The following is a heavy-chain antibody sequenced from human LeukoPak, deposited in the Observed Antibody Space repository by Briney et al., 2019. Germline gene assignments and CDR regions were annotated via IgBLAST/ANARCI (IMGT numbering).Heavy chain of an antibody. J-gene: IGHJ5*02. Sequence: PSETLSLTCTVSGGSISSSSYYWGGIRQPRGKGLEWIGSIYYSGSTYYNPSLKSRITISVDTSKNQFSLKLSSVTAADTAVYYCARLITVSGIAAARSRFDPWGQGTLVTVSS. CDR3: ARLITVSGIAAARSRFDP. D-gene: IGHD6-13*01. V-gene: IGHV4-39*01. CDR1: GGSISSSSYY. CDR2: IYYSGST.